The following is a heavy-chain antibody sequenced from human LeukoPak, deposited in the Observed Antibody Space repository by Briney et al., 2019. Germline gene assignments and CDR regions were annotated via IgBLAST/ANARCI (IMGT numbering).Heavy chain of an antibody. J-gene: IGHJ3*02. D-gene: IGHD2-8*02. CDR2: INPNSGGT. CDR1: GYTFTGYY. CDR3: ARVILVDDAFDI. Sequence: ASVKVSCKASGYTFTGYYMHWVRQAPGQGLQWMGWINPNSGGTNFAETFQGRVSMTRDTSIGTAYMELSRLRSDDTAVYYCARVILVDDAFDICGQGTMVTVSS. V-gene: IGHV1-2*02.